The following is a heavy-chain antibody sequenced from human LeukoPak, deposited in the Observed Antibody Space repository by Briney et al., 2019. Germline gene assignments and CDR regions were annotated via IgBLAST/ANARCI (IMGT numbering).Heavy chain of an antibody. J-gene: IGHJ2*01. CDR3: ARTNLYRSGHWNFDL. Sequence: GGSLRLSCVASGFTFSSYAMSWVRQAPGKGLEWVSAISGSGGSTNYADSVKDRFTISRDNSKNTLYLQMNSLRAEDTAVYFCARTNLYRSGHWNFDLWGRGTLVTVSS. CDR1: GFTFSSYA. D-gene: IGHD6-25*01. CDR2: ISGSGGST. V-gene: IGHV3-23*01.